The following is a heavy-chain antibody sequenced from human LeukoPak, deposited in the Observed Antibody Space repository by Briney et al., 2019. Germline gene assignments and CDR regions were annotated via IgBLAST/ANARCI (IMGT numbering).Heavy chain of an antibody. CDR1: GYTFTSYA. V-gene: IGHV1-3*01. Sequence: ASVKVSCKASGYTFTSYAKHWVRQAPGQRLEWMGWINAGNGNTKYSQKFQGRVTITRDTSASTAYMELSSLGSEDTAVYYCAREGDTAMADFDYWGQGTLVTVSS. CDR3: AREGDTAMADFDY. CDR2: INAGNGNT. D-gene: IGHD5-18*01. J-gene: IGHJ4*02.